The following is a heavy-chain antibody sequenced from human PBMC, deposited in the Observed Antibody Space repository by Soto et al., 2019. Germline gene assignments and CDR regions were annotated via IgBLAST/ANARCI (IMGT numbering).Heavy chain of an antibody. J-gene: IGHJ4*02. CDR2: IYYSGST. D-gene: IGHD6-6*01. CDR1: GGSISSYY. Sequence: TLSLTCTVSGGSISSYYWSWIRQPPGKGLEWIGYIYYSGSTNYNPSLKSRVTISVDTSKNQFSLKLSSVTAADTAVYYCARVSSPTHSSSDQFDYWGQGTLVTVSS. CDR3: ARVSSPTHSSSDQFDY. V-gene: IGHV4-59*01.